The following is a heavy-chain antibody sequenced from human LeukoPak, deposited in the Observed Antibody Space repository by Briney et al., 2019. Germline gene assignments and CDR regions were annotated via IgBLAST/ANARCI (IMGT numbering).Heavy chain of an antibody. CDR2: IYDSGST. D-gene: IGHD3-10*01. V-gene: IGHV4-39*01. CDR3: ARHYGP. CDR1: GGSFSGYY. Sequence: SETLSLTCAMSGGSFSGYYWSWVRQPPGKGLEWIGSIYDSGSTYYNPSLKSRVTISVDTSKNQFSLKLNSVTAADTAVYYCARHYGPWGQGTLVTVSS. J-gene: IGHJ5*02.